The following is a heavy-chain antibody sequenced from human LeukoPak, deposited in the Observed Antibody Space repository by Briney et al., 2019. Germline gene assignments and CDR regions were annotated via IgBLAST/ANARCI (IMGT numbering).Heavy chain of an antibody. V-gene: IGHV4-34*01. CDR2: INHSGST. D-gene: IGHD3-10*01. CDR1: GGSFSGYY. J-gene: IGHJ3*02. Sequence: SETLSLTCAVYGGSFSGYYWSWIRQPPGKGLEWIGEINHSGSTNYNPSLKSRVTISVDTSENQFSLKLSSVTAADTAVYYCARGRYYYGSGSYPRDAFDIWGQGTMVTVSS. CDR3: ARGRYYYGSGSYPRDAFDI.